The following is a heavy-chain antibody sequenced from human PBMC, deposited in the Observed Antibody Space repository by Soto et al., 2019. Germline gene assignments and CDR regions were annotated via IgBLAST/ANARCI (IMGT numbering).Heavy chain of an antibody. CDR1: GFNVSSNY. V-gene: IGHV3-53*01. Sequence: HPGGSLRLSCAASGFNVSSNYMSWVRQAPGKGLEWLSVIYSGGSTYYAESVKGRFTISRDNSKNTLYLQMNSLRAEDTAVYYCAKKGSGSGSYYKYAVDPWGQGTLVTVSS. D-gene: IGHD3-10*01. CDR2: IYSGGST. CDR3: AKKGSGSGSYYKYAVDP. J-gene: IGHJ5*02.